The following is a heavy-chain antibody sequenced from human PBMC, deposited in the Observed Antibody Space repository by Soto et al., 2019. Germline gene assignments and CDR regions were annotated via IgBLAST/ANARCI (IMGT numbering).Heavy chain of an antibody. J-gene: IGHJ4*02. V-gene: IGHV4-30-2*01. Sequence: PSETLSLTCAVSGGSISSGGYSWSWIRQPPGEGLEWIGYIYHSGSTYYNPSLKSRVTISVDRSKNQFSLKLSSVTAADTAVYYCARTALQFKYYFDYWGQGTLVTVSS. CDR3: ARTALQFKYYFDY. CDR1: GGSISSGGYS. CDR2: IYHSGST. D-gene: IGHD4-4*01.